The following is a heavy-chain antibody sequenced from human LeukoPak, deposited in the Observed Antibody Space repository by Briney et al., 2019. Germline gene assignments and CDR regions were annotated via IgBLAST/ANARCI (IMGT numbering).Heavy chain of an antibody. D-gene: IGHD6-25*01. CDR2: IKQDGSEK. CDR1: GFTFSTYA. V-gene: IGHV3-7*01. Sequence: GGSLRLSCAASGFTFSTYAMHWVRQPPGKGLGCVANIKQDGSEKYYVDSVRGRFTLSRDNAKNSLYLQMNSLRAEDTAVYYCATSAARAIESWGQGTLVTVSS. J-gene: IGHJ4*02. CDR3: ATSAARAIES.